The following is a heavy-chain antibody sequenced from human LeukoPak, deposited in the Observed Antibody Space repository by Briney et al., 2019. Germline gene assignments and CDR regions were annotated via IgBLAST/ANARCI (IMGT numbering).Heavy chain of an antibody. CDR3: AKDPYGTRYFDY. CDR1: GFTFSRNV. Sequence: PGVSPRLSCAASGFTFSRNVLSWVRQAPGKGLEWVSSLSGSGGYTYYVDSVKGRFTISRDNAKNTVYLQMNSLRAEDTAVYYCAKDPYGTRYFDYWGQGTLVTVSS. CDR2: LSGSGGYT. J-gene: IGHJ4*02. V-gene: IGHV3-23*01. D-gene: IGHD2-2*01.